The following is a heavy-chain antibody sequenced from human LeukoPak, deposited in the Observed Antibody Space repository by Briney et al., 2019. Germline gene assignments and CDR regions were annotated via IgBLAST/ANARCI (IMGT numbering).Heavy chain of an antibody. Sequence: PSETLSLTCSVSGGSISSYYWSWVRQPAGKGLEWIRRIYSSGSTNYNPSLNSRVTMSVDTSNNQFSLRLTSVTAADTAVYYCARGTTAAAGIFDCWGRGTLVTVSS. J-gene: IGHJ4*02. CDR2: IYSSGST. CDR3: ARGTTAAAGIFDC. V-gene: IGHV4-4*07. CDR1: GGSISSYY. D-gene: IGHD6-13*01.